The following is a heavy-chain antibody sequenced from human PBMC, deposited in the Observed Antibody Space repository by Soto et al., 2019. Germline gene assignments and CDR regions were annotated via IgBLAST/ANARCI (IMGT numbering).Heavy chain of an antibody. CDR2: IIPIFGTA. D-gene: IGHD2-15*01. Sequence: SVKVSCKASGGTFSSYAISWVRQAPGQGLEWMGGIIPIFGTANYAQKFQGRVTITADESTSTAYMELSSLRSEDTAVYYCARESMDIVVGVAAIDYYYYYMDVWGKGTTVTISS. CDR3: ARESMDIVVGVAAIDYYYYYMDV. V-gene: IGHV1-69*13. CDR1: GGTFSSYA. J-gene: IGHJ6*03.